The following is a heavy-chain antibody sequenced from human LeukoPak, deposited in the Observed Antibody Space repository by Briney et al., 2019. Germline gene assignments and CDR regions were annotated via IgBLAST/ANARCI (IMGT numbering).Heavy chain of an antibody. D-gene: IGHD2-2*01. CDR2: IKQDGSEK. Sequence: PGGSLRLSCAASGFTFSSYSMTWVRQAPGKGLEWVAHIKQDGSEKYYVDSVKGRFTISRDNAKNSLYLQMNSLRAEDTAVYYCARGSYQLLWGGQGTLVTVSS. V-gene: IGHV3-7*01. J-gene: IGHJ4*02. CDR3: ARGSYQLLW. CDR1: GFTFSSYS.